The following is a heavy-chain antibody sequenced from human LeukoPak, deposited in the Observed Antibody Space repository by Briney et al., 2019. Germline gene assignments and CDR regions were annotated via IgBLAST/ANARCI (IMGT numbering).Heavy chain of an antibody. CDR3: ARAYYGDYLGGY. CDR1: GFTFSSYG. Sequence: PGRSLRLSCAASGFTFSSYGMHWVRQAPGKGLEWVAVIWYDGSNKYYADSVKGRFTISRDNSKNTLYLQMNSLRAEDTAVYYFARAYYGDYLGGYWGQGTLVTVSS. CDR2: IWYDGSNK. V-gene: IGHV3-33*01. D-gene: IGHD4-17*01. J-gene: IGHJ4*02.